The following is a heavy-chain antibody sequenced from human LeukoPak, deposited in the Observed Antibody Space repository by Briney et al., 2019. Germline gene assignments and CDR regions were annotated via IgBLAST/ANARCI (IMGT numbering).Heavy chain of an antibody. CDR2: IYHTGST. J-gene: IGHJ4*02. CDR1: GASISGSGYY. Sequence: SETPSLTCAVSGASISGSGYYWGWIRQPPGMELQWIGNIYHTGSTYYNASLQSRVTISIDTSKNQFSLRLNSVTAADTAMYYCAKSDGYGLIDYWGQGTLVTVSS. CDR3: AKSDGYGLIDY. V-gene: IGHV4-39*05. D-gene: IGHD2-21*02.